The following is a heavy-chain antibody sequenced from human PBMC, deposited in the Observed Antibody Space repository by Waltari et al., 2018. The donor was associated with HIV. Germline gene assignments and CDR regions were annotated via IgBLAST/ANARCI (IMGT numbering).Heavy chain of an antibody. CDR2: INLNAGGT. J-gene: IGHJ4*02. D-gene: IGHD3-10*01. CDR3: ARDGDGAGGNALDY. CDR1: GFPFSNSY. Sequence: QVLLEQSGVEVKKPGASVRVSCKASGFPFSNSYLHWVRQAPEQGLEWMGWINLNAGGTHLLEKFKGRLTVTRDASTNTAYMELSGLSSDDTAVYYCARDGDGAGGNALDYWGQGTLVSVSS. V-gene: IGHV1-2*02.